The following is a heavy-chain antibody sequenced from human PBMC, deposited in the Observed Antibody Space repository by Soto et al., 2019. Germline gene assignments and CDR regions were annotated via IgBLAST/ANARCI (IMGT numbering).Heavy chain of an antibody. CDR2: ISSSSSYI. Sequence: VESLRLSYAASGFTVISYSMNWIRQAPGKGLEWVSSISSSSSYIYYADSVKGRFTISRDNAKNSLYLQMNSLRAEDTAVYYCARDHYDFWSGYSSGWFDP. CDR1: GFTVISYS. J-gene: IGHJ5*02. D-gene: IGHD3-3*01. CDR3: ARDHYDFWSGYSSGWFDP. V-gene: IGHV3-21*01.